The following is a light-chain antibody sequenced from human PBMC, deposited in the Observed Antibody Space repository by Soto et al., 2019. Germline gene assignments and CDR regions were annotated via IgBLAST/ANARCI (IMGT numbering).Light chain of an antibody. CDR3: TSYASSSTYV. V-gene: IGLV2-14*01. Sequence: QSALAQPASVSGSPGQSITISCTGTSSDVGGYNYVSWYQQYPGKAPKLMIYEVSNRPSGVSNRFSGSTSGNTASLTISWVQAEDEADYYCTSYASSSTYVFGTGTKVTVL. CDR2: EVS. CDR1: SSDVGGYNY. J-gene: IGLJ1*01.